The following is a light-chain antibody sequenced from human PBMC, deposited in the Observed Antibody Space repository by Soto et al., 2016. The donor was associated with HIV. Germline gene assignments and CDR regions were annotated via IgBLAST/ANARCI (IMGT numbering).Light chain of an antibody. J-gene: IGKJ1*01. Sequence: DIQMTQSPSSLSLSIGDRVSITCRASQSISTYLNWYQQKPGRASKLLIYDASSLQSGVPSRFSGRGSGTDFTLTISSLQHEDLATYYCQQSSRTPRTFGQGTKVEI. V-gene: IGKV1-39*01. CDR1: QSISTY. CDR2: DAS. CDR3: QQSSRTPRT.